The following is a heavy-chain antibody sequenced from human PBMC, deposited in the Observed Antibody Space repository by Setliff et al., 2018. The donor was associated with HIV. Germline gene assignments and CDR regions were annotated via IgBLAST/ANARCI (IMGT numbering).Heavy chain of an antibody. D-gene: IGHD6-6*01. Sequence: ASVKVSCKASGGTFSTYVINWVRQAPGQGLEWMGWISVHNGKTNFAQKVPGRVTMTTDTSTSTAYMEVRSLRSDDTATYYCARGYSTSSSYYYGMDVWGQGTTVTVSS. J-gene: IGHJ6*02. CDR2: ISVHNGKT. V-gene: IGHV1-18*01. CDR3: ARGYSTSSSYYYGMDV. CDR1: GGTFSTYV.